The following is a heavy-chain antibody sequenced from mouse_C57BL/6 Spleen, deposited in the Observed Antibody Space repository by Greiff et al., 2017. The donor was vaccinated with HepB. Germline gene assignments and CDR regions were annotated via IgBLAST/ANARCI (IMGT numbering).Heavy chain of an antibody. D-gene: IGHD2-3*01. CDR3: ARWDDGYLYAMDD. Sequence: QVQLQQSGAELVRPGTSVKVSCKASGYAFTNYLIEWVKQRPGQGLEWIGVINPGSGGTNYNEKFKGKATLTADKSSSTAYMQLSSLTSEDSAVYFCARWDDGYLYAMDDWGQGTSVTVSS. J-gene: IGHJ4*01. V-gene: IGHV1-54*01. CDR1: GYAFTNYL. CDR2: INPGSGGT.